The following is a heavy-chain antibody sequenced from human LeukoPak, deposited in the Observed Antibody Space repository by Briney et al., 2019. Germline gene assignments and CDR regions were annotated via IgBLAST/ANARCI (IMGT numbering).Heavy chain of an antibody. J-gene: IGHJ3*02. CDR3: ARVLVVVTQHPYGAFDI. Sequence: SVKVSCKASGGTFSSYAISSVRQAPGQGLEWMGRIIPILGIANYAQKFQGRVTITADKSTSTAYMELSSLRSEDTAVYYCARVLVVVTQHPYGAFDIWGQGTMVTVSS. V-gene: IGHV1-69*04. CDR2: IIPILGIA. D-gene: IGHD2-21*02. CDR1: GGTFSSYA.